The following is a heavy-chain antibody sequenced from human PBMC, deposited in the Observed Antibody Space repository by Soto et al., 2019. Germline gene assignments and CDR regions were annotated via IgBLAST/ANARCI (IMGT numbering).Heavy chain of an antibody. CDR2: VYHSGSI. CDR3: ARDYGDSARGYYFDH. V-gene: IGHV4-4*02. J-gene: IGHJ4*02. D-gene: IGHD4-17*01. CDR1: SGSIRSTNW. Sequence: SETLSLTCVVSSGSIRSTNWWSWVRQSPGKGLEWIGEVYHSGSINYNPSFSSRVTILVDKSKTQFSLKLSSVTAADTAVYYCARDYGDSARGYYFDHWGQGTLVTVSS.